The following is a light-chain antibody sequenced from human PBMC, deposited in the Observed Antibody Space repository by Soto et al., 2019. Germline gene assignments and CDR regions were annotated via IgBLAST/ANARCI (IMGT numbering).Light chain of an antibody. CDR1: QSISSD. CDR3: HQYNSWPPGT. V-gene: IGKV3-15*01. CDR2: GAS. Sequence: IVMTQSPATLSVSPWERATLSCRASQSISSDVAWYQQKPGQAPRLLIYGASTTATGIPARFSGSGSGTEFTLTISSLQSEDFALYYCHQYNSWPPGTFGQGTKVDIK. J-gene: IGKJ2*01.